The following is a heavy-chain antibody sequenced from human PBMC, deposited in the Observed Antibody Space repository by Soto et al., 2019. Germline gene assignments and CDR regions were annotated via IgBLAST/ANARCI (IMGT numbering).Heavy chain of an antibody. Sequence: EVQLVESGGCLVQPGGSLRLSCAASGFTFSTYWMHWVRQAPEKGLLWVSHINGDGSYTDFADSVKGRFTISRDNAKNTLYLQMPSPGIEETAVYFCIRTWHGFDIWGPGTMVTVSS. CDR3: IRTWHGFDI. V-gene: IGHV3-74*01. CDR2: INGDGSYT. J-gene: IGHJ3*02. CDR1: GFTFSTYW.